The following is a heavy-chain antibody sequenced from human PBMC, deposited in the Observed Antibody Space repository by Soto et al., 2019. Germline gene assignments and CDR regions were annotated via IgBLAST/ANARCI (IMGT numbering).Heavy chain of an antibody. Sequence: EVQLLESGGGLVQPGGSLRLSCAASGFTFSSYAMSWVRQAPGKGLEWVSAISGSGGSTYYADSVKGRFTISRDNSKNTLYQQMNSLRAEDTAVYYCAKDDGAYATMVRGGVYGMDVWGQGTTVTVSS. CDR2: ISGSGGST. V-gene: IGHV3-23*01. CDR3: AKDDGAYATMVRGGVYGMDV. D-gene: IGHD3-10*01. J-gene: IGHJ6*02. CDR1: GFTFSSYA.